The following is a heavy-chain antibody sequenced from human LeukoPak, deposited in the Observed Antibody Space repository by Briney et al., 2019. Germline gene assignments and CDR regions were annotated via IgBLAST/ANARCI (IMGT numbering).Heavy chain of an antibody. V-gene: IGHV1-2*02. CDR2: INPNSGGT. Sequence: GASVKVSCKAFGYTLTSYYMHWVRQAPGQGLEWMGWINPNSGGTNYAQKFQGRVTMTRDTSISTAYMELSRLRSDDTAVYYCARVSNSGWCSDYWGQGTLVTVSS. D-gene: IGHD6-19*01. CDR3: ARVSNSGWCSDY. CDR1: GYTLTSYY. J-gene: IGHJ4*02.